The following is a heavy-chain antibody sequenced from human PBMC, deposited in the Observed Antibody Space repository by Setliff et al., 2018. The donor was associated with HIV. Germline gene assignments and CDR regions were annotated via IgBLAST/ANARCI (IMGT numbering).Heavy chain of an antibody. Sequence: SETLSLTCKVSGDSVNSYNYYWSWIRQHPGKGLEWIGYINYSGSTNYNPSLQSRVTISVDTSKNHFSLKLTSVTAADTAVYYCARGPPRAKRVVVITTRYFQHWGQGTLVTVSS. CDR2: INYSGST. V-gene: IGHV4-61*01. CDR3: ARGPPRAKRVVVITTRYFQH. J-gene: IGHJ1*01. D-gene: IGHD3-22*01. CDR1: GDSVNSYNYY.